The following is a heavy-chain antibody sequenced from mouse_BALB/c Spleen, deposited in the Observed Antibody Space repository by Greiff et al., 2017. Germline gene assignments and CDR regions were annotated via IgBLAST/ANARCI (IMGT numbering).Heavy chain of an antibody. Sequence: QVHVKQPGAELVMPGASVKMSCKASGYTFTDYWMHWVKQRPGQGLEWIGAIDTSDSYTSYNQKFKGKATLTVDESSSTAYMQLSSLTSEDSAVYYCARRSPYAMDYWGQGTSVTVSS. CDR3: ARRSPYAMDY. J-gene: IGHJ4*01. CDR1: GYTFTDYW. CDR2: IDTSDSYT. V-gene: IGHV1-69*01.